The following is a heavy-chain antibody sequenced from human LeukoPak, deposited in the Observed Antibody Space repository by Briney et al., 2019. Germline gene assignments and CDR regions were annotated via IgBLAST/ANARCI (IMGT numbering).Heavy chain of an antibody. CDR3: TLYGDYVGY. V-gene: IGHV4-31*03. D-gene: IGHD3-16*01. CDR2: IYYSGST. CDR1: GGSISSGGYY. J-gene: IGHJ4*02. Sequence: SGTLSLTCTVSGGSISSGGYYWSWIRQHPGKGLEWIGYIYYSGSTYYNPSLKSRVTISVDTSKNQFSLKLSSATAADTAVYYCTLYGDYVGYWGQGTLVTVSS.